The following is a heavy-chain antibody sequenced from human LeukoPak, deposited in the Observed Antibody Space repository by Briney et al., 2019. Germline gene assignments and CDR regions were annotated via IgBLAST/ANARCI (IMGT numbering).Heavy chain of an antibody. D-gene: IGHD3-22*01. CDR2: INQDGSEK. J-gene: IGHJ3*02. Sequence: PGGSLRLSGAASGFTFSSYAMSWVRQTPGKGLEWVANINQDGSEKHSVDSVKGRLTISRDNAINSLYLQMNSLRAEDTAIYYCARDPYETIGYGAFDIWGQGTVVTVSP. V-gene: IGHV3-7*01. CDR1: GFTFSSYA. CDR3: ARDPYETIGYGAFDI.